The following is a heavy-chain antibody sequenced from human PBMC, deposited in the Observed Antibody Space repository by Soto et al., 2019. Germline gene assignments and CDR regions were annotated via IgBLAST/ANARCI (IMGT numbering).Heavy chain of an antibody. Sequence: SVKVSCKASGGTFSSYAISWVRQAPGQGLEWMGGIIPIFGTANYAQKFQGRVTITADESTSTAYMELSSLRSEDTAVYYCARAVPALAGTRGLGYYYYGMDVWGQGTTVTVSS. D-gene: IGHD6-19*01. J-gene: IGHJ6*02. CDR2: IIPIFGTA. V-gene: IGHV1-69*13. CDR3: ARAVPALAGTRGLGYYYYGMDV. CDR1: GGTFSSYA.